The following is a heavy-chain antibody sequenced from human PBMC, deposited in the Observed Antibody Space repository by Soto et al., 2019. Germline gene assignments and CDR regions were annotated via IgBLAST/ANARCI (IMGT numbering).Heavy chain of an antibody. D-gene: IGHD3-16*01. CDR2: INPNSGGT. Sequence: QVQLVQSGAEVKKPGASVKVSCKASGYTFTGYYMHWVRQAPGQGLEWMGWINPNSGGTHDAQKFQGWVTMTSDTSVITDYMYGSRLGYDDTAVYYCALGGGGGANWFDPWAQGTLVAFAS. J-gene: IGHJ5*02. CDR3: ALGGGGGANWFDP. CDR1: GYTFTGYY. V-gene: IGHV1-2*04.